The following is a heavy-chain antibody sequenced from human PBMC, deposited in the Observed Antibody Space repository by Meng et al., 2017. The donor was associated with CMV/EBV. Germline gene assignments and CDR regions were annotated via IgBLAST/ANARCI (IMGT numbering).Heavy chain of an antibody. CDR2: IDYRGYT. Sequence: RQESGPRLDKLSETPSLICLVSGGSIRSSRYCWGWIRRRPREGLEWIGSIDYRGYTCYNPSLKSRITISVDTSKNQFSLKLSSVTAADTAVYYGARGGIAAAGLHWGQGTLVTVSS. V-gene: IGHV4-39*07. D-gene: IGHD6-13*01. CDR1: GGSIRSSRYC. J-gene: IGHJ4*02. CDR3: ARGGIAAAGLH.